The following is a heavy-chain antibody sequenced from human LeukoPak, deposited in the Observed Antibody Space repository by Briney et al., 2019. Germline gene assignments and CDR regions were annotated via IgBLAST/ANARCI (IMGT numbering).Heavy chain of an antibody. D-gene: IGHD1-26*01. Sequence: SETLSLTCKVSGYPIGLDYYWVWIRQAPGRGLQWIGGFHRGRIQYNSALKSRVTISIDSSKNQFSLKLTSVTAADTAVYYCARDSGSYSFQSWGQGTLVTVFS. V-gene: IGHV4-38-2*02. J-gene: IGHJ4*02. CDR3: ARDSGSYSFQS. CDR1: GYPIGLDYY. CDR2: FHRGRI.